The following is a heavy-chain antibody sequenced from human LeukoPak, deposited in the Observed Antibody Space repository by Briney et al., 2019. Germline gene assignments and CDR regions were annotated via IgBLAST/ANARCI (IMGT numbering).Heavy chain of an antibody. D-gene: IGHD6-13*01. Sequence: PSETLSLTCTVSGGSISSYYWSWIRQPPGKGLEWIGYIYYSGSTNYNPSLKSRVTISVDTSKNQFSLKLSSVTAADTAVYHCARCSKAGIAAAGSPYYYYGMDVWGQGTTVTVSS. CDR2: IYYSGST. J-gene: IGHJ6*02. CDR3: ARCSKAGIAAAGSPYYYYGMDV. V-gene: IGHV4-59*01. CDR1: GGSISSYY.